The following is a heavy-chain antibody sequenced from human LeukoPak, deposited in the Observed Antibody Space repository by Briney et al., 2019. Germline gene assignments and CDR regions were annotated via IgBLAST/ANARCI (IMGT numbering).Heavy chain of an antibody. CDR1: GFTLSIYS. V-gene: IGHV3-74*01. D-gene: IGHD3-3*01. Sequence: PGGSLRLSRAVSGFTLSIYSMHWVCDAPGEGLGWVSRITSDGSNTNSADSVQGRFTISRDNVKNTLYLQMNSRRAEDTAVYYCAISIRFLGVFDYWGEGTLVTVSS. CDR2: ITSDGSNT. CDR3: AISIRFLGVFDY. J-gene: IGHJ4*02.